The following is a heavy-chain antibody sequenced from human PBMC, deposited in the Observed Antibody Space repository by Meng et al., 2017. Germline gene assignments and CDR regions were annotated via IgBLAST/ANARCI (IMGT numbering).Heavy chain of an antibody. CDR1: GGTFSSYA. J-gene: IGHJ3*02. CDR3: AREFRRSGKYYDSSGYLAPDAFDI. D-gene: IGHD3-22*01. Sequence: SVKVSCKASGGTFSSYAISWVRQAPGQGLEWMGGIIPIFGTANYAQKFQGRVTITADKSTSTAYMELSSLRSEDTAVYYCAREFRRSGKYYDSSGYLAPDAFDIWGQGTMVTVSS. V-gene: IGHV1-69*06. CDR2: IIPIFGTA.